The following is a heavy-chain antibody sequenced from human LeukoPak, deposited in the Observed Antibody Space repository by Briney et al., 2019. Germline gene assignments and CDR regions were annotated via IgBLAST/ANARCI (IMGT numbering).Heavy chain of an antibody. CDR1: GGSISSSSYY. J-gene: IGHJ3*02. D-gene: IGHD4-23*01. Sequence: SETLSLTCTVSGGSISSSSYYWGWIRQPPGKGLEWIGSIYYSGSTYYNPSLKSRVTISVDTSKNQFSLKLSSVTAADTAVYYCARDRVTFDAFDIWGQGTMVTVSS. CDR2: IYYSGST. V-gene: IGHV4-39*02. CDR3: ARDRVTFDAFDI.